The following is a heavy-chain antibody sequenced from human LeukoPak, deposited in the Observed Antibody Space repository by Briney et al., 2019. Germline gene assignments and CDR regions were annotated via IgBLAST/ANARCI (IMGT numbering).Heavy chain of an antibody. CDR3: ASAYGDYGWLQH. CDR2: IYYSGST. Sequence: SETLSLTCTVSGGSISSGGYYWSWIRQHPGKGLEWIGYIYYSGSTYYNPSLKSRVTISVDTSKNQFSLRLSSVTAADTAVYYCASAYGDYGWLQHWGQGTLVTVSS. J-gene: IGHJ1*01. CDR1: GGSISSGGYY. V-gene: IGHV4-31*03. D-gene: IGHD4-17*01.